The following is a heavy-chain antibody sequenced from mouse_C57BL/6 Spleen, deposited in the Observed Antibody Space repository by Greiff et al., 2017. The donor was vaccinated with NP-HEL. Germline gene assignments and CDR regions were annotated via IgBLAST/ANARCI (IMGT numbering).Heavy chain of an antibody. CDR1: GYTFTSYW. D-gene: IGHD2-4*01. Sequence: VQLQQPGAELVKPGASVKLSCKASGYTFTSYWMHWVKQRPIQGLEWIGNIDPSDSETHYNQKFKDKATLTVDKSSSTAYMQLCSLTSEDSAVYYCARSLYYDYGGPAYWGQGTLVTVSA. J-gene: IGHJ3*01. CDR3: ARSLYYDYGGPAY. CDR2: IDPSDSET. V-gene: IGHV1-52*01.